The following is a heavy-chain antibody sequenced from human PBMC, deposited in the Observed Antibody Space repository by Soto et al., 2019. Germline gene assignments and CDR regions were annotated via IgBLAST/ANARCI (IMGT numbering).Heavy chain of an antibody. J-gene: IGHJ5*02. CDR1: GDSVSSNSAA. Sequence: TLSLTCAISGDSVSSNSAAWNWIRQSPSRGLEWLGRTYYRSKWYIDYAVSVKSRISINPDTSKNQFSLQLNSVTPGDTAVYYCARDKGYLLYNWFDPWGQGTLVTVSS. CDR2: TYYRSKWYI. CDR3: ARDKGYLLYNWFDP. V-gene: IGHV6-1*01. D-gene: IGHD3-10*01.